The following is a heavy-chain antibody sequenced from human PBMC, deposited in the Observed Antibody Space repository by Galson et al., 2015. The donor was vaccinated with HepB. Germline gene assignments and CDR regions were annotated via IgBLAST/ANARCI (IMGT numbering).Heavy chain of an antibody. Sequence: SLRLSCAASGFTFSSYGMHWVRQAPGKGLEWVAVISYDRSNKYYADSVKGRFTISRDNSKNTLYLQMNSLRAEDTAVYYCAKDTHYDLRVFDPWGQGTLVTVSS. CDR1: GFTFSSYG. V-gene: IGHV3-30*18. J-gene: IGHJ5*02. CDR2: ISYDRSNK. D-gene: IGHD3-3*01. CDR3: AKDTHYDLRVFDP.